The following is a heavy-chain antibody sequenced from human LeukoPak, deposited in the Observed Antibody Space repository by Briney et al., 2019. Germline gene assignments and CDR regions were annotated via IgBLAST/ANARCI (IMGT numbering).Heavy chain of an antibody. CDR3: ARTSIYYDSSGYRS. D-gene: IGHD3-22*01. CDR1: GGSFSGYY. J-gene: IGHJ5*02. V-gene: IGHV4-34*01. Sequence: PSETLSLTCAVYGGSFSGYYWSWIRQPPGKGLEWIGEINHSGSTNYNPSLGSRVTISVDTSKNQFSLKLSSVTAADTAVYYCARTSIYYDSSGYRSWGQGTLVTVSS. CDR2: INHSGST.